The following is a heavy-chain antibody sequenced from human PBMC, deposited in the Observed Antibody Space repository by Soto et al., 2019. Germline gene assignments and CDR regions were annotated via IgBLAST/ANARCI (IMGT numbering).Heavy chain of an antibody. V-gene: IGHV1-46*03. CDR1: GYTFTSYY. Sequence: ASVKVSCKASGYTFTSYYMHWVRQAPGQGLEWMGIINPSGGSTSYAQKFQGRVTMTRDTSTSTVYMELSSLRSEDTAVYYCARDFIWAGDRDAPEYWSRGTPVTVSS. CDR2: INPSGGST. J-gene: IGHJ4*02. D-gene: IGHD3-16*01. CDR3: ARDFIWAGDRDAPEY.